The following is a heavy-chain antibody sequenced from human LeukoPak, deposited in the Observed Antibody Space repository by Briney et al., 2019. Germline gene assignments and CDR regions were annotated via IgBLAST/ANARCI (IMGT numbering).Heavy chain of an antibody. V-gene: IGHV3-23*01. CDR1: GFTFSTYA. D-gene: IGHD3-10*01. J-gene: IGHJ4*02. CDR3: AKMSNRGVMVRGVIITPPSYYFDY. Sequence: GGSLRLSCAASGFTFSTYAMSWVRQAPGKGLEWVSAISGSTGRTYYADSVKGRFTISRDNAKNTLYLQMNSLRTEDTAVYYCAKMSNRGVMVRGVIITPPSYYFDYWGQGTLVTVSS. CDR2: ISGSTGRT.